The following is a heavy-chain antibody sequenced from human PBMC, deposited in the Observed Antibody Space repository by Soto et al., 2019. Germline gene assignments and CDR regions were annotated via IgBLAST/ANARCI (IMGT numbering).Heavy chain of an antibody. CDR3: EKDNPSQLYGMDV. Sequence: GGSLRLSCAASGFTFSSYAMSWVRQAPGKGLEWVSAISGSGGSTYYADSVKGRFTISRDNSKNTLYLQMNSLRAEDTAVYYCEKDNPSQLYGMDVWGQRSTVTVSS. J-gene: IGHJ6*02. CDR1: GFTFSSYA. V-gene: IGHV3-23*01. D-gene: IGHD2-2*01. CDR2: ISGSGGST.